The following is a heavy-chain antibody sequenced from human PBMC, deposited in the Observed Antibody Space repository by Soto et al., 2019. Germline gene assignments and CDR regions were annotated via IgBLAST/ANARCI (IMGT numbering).Heavy chain of an antibody. CDR2: INAGNGNT. V-gene: IGHV1-3*01. CDR3: ARDRSYYYDSSGYYEAPWFDP. J-gene: IGHJ5*02. Sequence: VASVKVSCKASGYTFTSYAMHWVRQAPGQRLEWMGWINAGNGNTKYSQKFQGRVTITRDTSASTAYMELSSLRSEDTAVYYCARDRSYYYDSSGYYEAPWFDPWGQGTLVTVSS. CDR1: GYTFTSYA. D-gene: IGHD3-22*01.